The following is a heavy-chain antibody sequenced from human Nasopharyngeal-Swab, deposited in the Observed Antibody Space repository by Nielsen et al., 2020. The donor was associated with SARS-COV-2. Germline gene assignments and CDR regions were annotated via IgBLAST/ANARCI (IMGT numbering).Heavy chain of an antibody. V-gene: IGHV1-2*02. J-gene: IGHJ4*02. D-gene: IGHD7-27*01. Sequence: VRQMPGKGLEWMGWMNPKSGVTSYAQKFQGRVTMTWDTSTSTAYMELSRLRSDDTAVYYCARDATGDGYFDYWGQGTLVTVSS. CDR2: MNPKSGVT. CDR3: ARDATGDGYFDY.